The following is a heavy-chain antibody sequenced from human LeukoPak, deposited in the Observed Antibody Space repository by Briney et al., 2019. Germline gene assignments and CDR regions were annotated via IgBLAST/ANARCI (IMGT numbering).Heavy chain of an antibody. D-gene: IGHD3-16*02. CDR2: INHSGST. CDR3: ARLKFGGVIGHFDY. CDR1: GGSFSGYY. V-gene: IGHV4-34*01. Sequence: SETLSLTCAVYGGSFSGYYWSWIRQPPGKGLEWIGEINHSGSTNYNPSLKSRVTISVDTSKNQFSLKLSSVTAADTAVYYCARLKFGGVIGHFDYWGQGTLVTVSS. J-gene: IGHJ4*02.